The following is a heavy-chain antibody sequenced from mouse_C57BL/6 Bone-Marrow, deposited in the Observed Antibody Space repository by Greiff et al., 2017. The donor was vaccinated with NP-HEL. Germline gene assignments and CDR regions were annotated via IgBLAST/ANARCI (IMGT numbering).Heavy chain of an antibody. J-gene: IGHJ3*01. D-gene: IGHD1-1*01. CDR3: TSPYYYGSSYGFAY. CDR1: GYTFTDYE. V-gene: IGHV1-15*01. CDR2: IDPETGGT. Sequence: VKLVESGAELVRPGASVTLSCKASGYTFTDYEMHWVKQTPVHGLEWIGAIDPETGGTAYNQKFKGKAILTADKSSSTAYMELRSLTSEDSAVYYCTSPYYYGSSYGFAYWGQGTLVTVSA.